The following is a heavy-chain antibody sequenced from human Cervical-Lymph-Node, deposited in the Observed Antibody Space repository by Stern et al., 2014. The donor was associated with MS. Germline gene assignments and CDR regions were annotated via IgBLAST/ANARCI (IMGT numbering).Heavy chain of an antibody. J-gene: IGHJ4*02. CDR2: IYPDDSHA. CDR3: ARQGEGSGMRFDY. CDR1: GYSFTSYW. V-gene: IGHV5-51*01. Sequence: EVQLVESGAEVKKPGEFVKISCKGSGYSFTSYWIGWVRQKPGKGPEWMGVIYPDDSHARYSPSFQGQVTISANKPTSTAYLQWSLKASDSAIYYCARQGEGSGMRFDYWGQGTLVTVSS.